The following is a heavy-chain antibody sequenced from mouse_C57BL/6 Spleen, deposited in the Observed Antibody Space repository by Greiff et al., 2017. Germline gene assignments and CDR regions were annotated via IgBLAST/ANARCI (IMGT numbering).Heavy chain of an antibody. V-gene: IGHV1-54*01. CDR2: INTGRGGN. D-gene: IGHD1-1*01. Sequence: VQLQQSGAELVRPGTSVKVSCKASGYAFTNYLIEWVKQRPGQGLEWIGVINTGRGGNNNNEKFKGKAKLTADKSSSTAYMQLSSLTSEDSAVYFCARDYYGSSPYYFDYWGQGTTLTVSS. J-gene: IGHJ2*01. CDR3: ARDYYGSSPYYFDY. CDR1: GYAFTNYL.